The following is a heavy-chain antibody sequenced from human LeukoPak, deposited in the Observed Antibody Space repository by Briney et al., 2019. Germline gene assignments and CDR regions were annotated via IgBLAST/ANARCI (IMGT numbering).Heavy chain of an antibody. CDR3: AATGYSYYYMDV. CDR1: GFTFTSYA. J-gene: IGHJ6*03. V-gene: IGHV3-23*01. CDR2: ISGSGGST. Sequence: PGRCLRPSCAASGFTFTSYAMGWVRHTAGEGMEWVSAISGSGGSTYYADSVKGRFTISRDNSKNTLYLQMNSLRAEDTAVYYCAATGYSYYYMDVWGKGTTVTISS. D-gene: IGHD3-9*01.